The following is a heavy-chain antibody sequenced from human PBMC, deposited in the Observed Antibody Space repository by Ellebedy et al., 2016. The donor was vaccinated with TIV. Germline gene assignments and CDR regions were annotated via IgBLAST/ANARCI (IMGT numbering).Heavy chain of an antibody. CDR1: GFTFSSYA. D-gene: IGHD2-2*01. CDR2: ISGSGGST. J-gene: IGHJ3*02. V-gene: IGHV3-23*01. CDR3: AISTRLKDIVVVPAARGAFDI. Sequence: GESLKISCAASGFTFSSYAMSWVRQAPGKGLEWVSAISGSGGSTYYADSVKGRFTISRDNSKNTLYLQMNSLRAEDTAVYYCAISTRLKDIVVVPAARGAFDIWGQGTMVTVSS.